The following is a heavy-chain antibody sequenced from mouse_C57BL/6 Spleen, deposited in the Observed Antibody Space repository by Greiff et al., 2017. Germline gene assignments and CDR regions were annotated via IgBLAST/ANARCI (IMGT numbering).Heavy chain of an antibody. Sequence: EVQLQQSGPELVKPGASVKMSCKASGSTFTDYNMHWVKQSHGKSLEWIGYINPDNGGTSYDQKFKGKATLTENKSSSTAYMGLRSLTSEDSAVYSCASWDVAYWGQGTLVTVSA. J-gene: IGHJ3*01. CDR1: GSTFTDYN. D-gene: IGHD4-1*01. CDR3: ASWDVAY. CDR2: INPDNGGT. V-gene: IGHV1-22*01.